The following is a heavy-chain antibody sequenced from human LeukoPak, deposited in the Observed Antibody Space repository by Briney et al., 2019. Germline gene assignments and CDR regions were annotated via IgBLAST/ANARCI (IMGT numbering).Heavy chain of an antibody. D-gene: IGHD1-26*01. J-gene: IGHJ6*03. CDR1: GYTSTGYY. CDR2: INPNSGGT. CDR3: ARRWELLHHYYYYYYMDV. Sequence: EASVKVSCKASGYTSTGYYIHWVRQAPGQGLEWMGWINPNSGGTNYAQKFQGRVTMTRDTSISTAYMELSRLRSDDTAVYYCARRWELLHHYYYYYYMDVWGKGTTVTVSS. V-gene: IGHV1-2*02.